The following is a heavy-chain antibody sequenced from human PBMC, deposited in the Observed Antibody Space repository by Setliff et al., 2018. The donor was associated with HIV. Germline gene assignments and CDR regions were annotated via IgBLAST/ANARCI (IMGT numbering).Heavy chain of an antibody. D-gene: IGHD3-10*01. CDR3: ARHRLFDSGIYYNRPFFSCHES. CDR1: SGSVNGYY. V-gene: IGHV4-34*01. J-gene: IGHJ5*02. CDR2: INHGGST. Sequence: PSETLSLTCAVASGSVNGYYWSWIRQPPGEGPEWIGEINHGGSTNYIPSLKSRIALAVDMSKREVSLKLNSVTAADTAVYYCARHRLFDSGIYYNRPFFSCHESWSQGTLVTVSS.